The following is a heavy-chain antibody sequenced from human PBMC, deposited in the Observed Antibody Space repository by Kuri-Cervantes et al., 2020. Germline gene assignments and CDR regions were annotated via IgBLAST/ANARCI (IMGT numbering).Heavy chain of an antibody. D-gene: IGHD1-26*01. J-gene: IGHJ5*02. CDR2: INPSGGST. CDR3: ARLSEYSGSNSENWFDP. V-gene: IGHV1-46*01. CDR1: GYTFTGYY. Sequence: ASVKVSCKASGYTFTGYYMHWVRQAPGQGLEWMGIINPSGGSTGYAQKFQGRVTMTRDTSTSTVYMELSSLRSEDTAVYYCARLSEYSGSNSENWFDPWGQGTLVTVSS.